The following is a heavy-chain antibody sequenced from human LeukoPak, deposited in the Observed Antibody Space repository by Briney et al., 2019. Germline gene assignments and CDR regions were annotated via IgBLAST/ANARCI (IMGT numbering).Heavy chain of an antibody. Sequence: GGSLRLSCEASGFTFSTYEMNWVRPAPGKGLGWGSYISSSGSTIYYADSVKGRFTISRDNAKNSLYLQMNSLRAEDKAVYYCARVRITMVRGVITPYYYYVDVWGKGTTVTISS. J-gene: IGHJ6*03. CDR2: ISSSGSTI. D-gene: IGHD3-10*01. V-gene: IGHV3-48*03. CDR3: ARVRITMVRGVITPYYYYVDV. CDR1: GFTFSTYE.